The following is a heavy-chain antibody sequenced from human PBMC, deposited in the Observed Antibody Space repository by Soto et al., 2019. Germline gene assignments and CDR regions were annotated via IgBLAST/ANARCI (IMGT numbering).Heavy chain of an antibody. CDR2: ISVYSGNT. Sequence: HVQLVQSGAEVKDPGASVKVSCKASGYTFTSYGVSWVRQAPGQGLEWLGWISVYSGNTKYAQKLQGRITMPTDRSTSTGYREVRGLRSDDRAVYYCARSGGPGYYYYIMDFWGQGTTVTVSS. CDR1: GYTFTSYG. CDR3: ARSGGPGYYYYIMDF. J-gene: IGHJ6*02. V-gene: IGHV1-18*01. D-gene: IGHD3-10*01.